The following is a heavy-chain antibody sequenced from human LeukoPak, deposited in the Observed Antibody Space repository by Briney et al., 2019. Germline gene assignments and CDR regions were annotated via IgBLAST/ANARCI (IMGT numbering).Heavy chain of an antibody. Sequence: SETLSLTCTVSGGSISSYYWSWIRQPAGKGLEWIGRMYLSGETNYNPSLKSRVTMSLDTSKNHFSLKLTSATAADTAVYYCASGIQWTGNNYWGQGTLVTVSS. CDR3: ASGIQWTGNNY. J-gene: IGHJ4*02. CDR2: MYLSGET. V-gene: IGHV4-4*07. D-gene: IGHD3/OR15-3a*01. CDR1: GGSISSYY.